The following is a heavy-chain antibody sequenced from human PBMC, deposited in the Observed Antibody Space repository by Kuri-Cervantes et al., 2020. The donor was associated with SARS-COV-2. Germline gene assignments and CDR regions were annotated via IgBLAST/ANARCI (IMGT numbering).Heavy chain of an antibody. CDR1: GFTFSSYG. Sequence: GGSLRLSCAASGFTFSSYGMHWVRQAPGKGLEWVAFIRYDGSNKYYADSVKGRFTISRDNSKNTLYLQMNSLRAEDTAVYYCAKVWEDIVVVPAFDIWGQGTVVTVSS. J-gene: IGHJ3*02. CDR2: IRYDGSNK. D-gene: IGHD2-2*01. CDR3: AKVWEDIVVVPAFDI. V-gene: IGHV3-30*02.